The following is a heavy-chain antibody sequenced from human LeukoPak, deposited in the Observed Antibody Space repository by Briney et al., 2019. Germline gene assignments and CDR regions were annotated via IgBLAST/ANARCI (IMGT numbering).Heavy chain of an antibody. V-gene: IGHV5-51*01. CDR1: GYRFTTYW. CDR2: IHPGDSDV. D-gene: IGHD2-15*01. Sequence: GESLKISCKGSGYRFTTYWIVWVRQMPGKGLEWMGIIHPGDSDVRYYPSFQGQVTISAVNTSTAYLHWSSLKASDSAMYYCAIGPLLRYFEYWGQGTLVTVSS. CDR3: AIGPLLRYFEY. J-gene: IGHJ4*02.